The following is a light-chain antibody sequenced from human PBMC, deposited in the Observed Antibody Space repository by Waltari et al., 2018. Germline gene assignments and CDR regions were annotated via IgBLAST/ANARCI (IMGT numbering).Light chain of an antibody. V-gene: IGKV1-5*03. CDR1: QNLNSW. J-gene: IGKJ1*01. Sequence: DIQMTQSPSTLSAPVRDRVTITCRASQNLNSWLGWDQPKPGKAPKLLIYKASSLESGVASRCSGSGSGTEFTLTISSLQPDDFATYYCQQHSNYWTFGQGTKVEIK. CDR2: KAS. CDR3: QQHSNYWT.